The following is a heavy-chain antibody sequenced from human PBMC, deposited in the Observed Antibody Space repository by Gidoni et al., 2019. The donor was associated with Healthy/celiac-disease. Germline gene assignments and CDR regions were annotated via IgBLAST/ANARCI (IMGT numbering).Heavy chain of an antibody. CDR1: GGSISSSSYY. CDR3: ARLGYSGYDSGPDFDY. CDR2: IYYSGST. Sequence: QLQLQESGPGLVKPSETLSISCTVSGGSISSSSYYWGWIRQPPGKGLEWIGSIYYSGSTYYNPSLKSRVTISVDTSKNQFSLKLSSVTAADTAVYYCARLGYSGYDSGPDFDYWGQGTLVTVSS. D-gene: IGHD5-12*01. J-gene: IGHJ4*02. V-gene: IGHV4-39*01.